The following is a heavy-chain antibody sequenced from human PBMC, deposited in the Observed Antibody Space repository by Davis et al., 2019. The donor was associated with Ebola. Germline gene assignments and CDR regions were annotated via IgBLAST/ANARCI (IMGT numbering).Heavy chain of an antibody. CDR3: ARLGGSYYLFADY. Sequence: AASVKVSCKASGYTFGSYSIHWVRQAPGQGLEWMGWINGGSGDTKYSQKLQGRVTMTTDTSTSTAYMELRSLRSDDTAVYYCARLGGSYYLFADYWGQGTLVTVSS. J-gene: IGHJ4*02. CDR2: INGGSGDT. CDR1: GYTFGSYS. V-gene: IGHV1-3*01. D-gene: IGHD1-26*01.